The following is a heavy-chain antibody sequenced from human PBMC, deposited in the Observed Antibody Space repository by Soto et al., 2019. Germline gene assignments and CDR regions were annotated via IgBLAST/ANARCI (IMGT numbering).Heavy chain of an antibody. CDR2: IYYSGST. V-gene: IGHV4-59*01. D-gene: IGHD3-22*01. J-gene: IGHJ4*02. Sequence: PSETLSLTCTVSGGSISSYYWSWIRQPPGKGLEWIGYIYYSGSTNYNPSLKSRVTISVDTSKNQFSLKLSSVTAADTAVYYCARGVQDYYGSSGYYRFDYWGQGTLVTVSS. CDR1: GGSISSYY. CDR3: ARGVQDYYGSSGYYRFDY.